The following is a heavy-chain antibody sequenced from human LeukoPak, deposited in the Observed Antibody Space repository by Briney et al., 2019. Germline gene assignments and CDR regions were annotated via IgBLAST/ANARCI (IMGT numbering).Heavy chain of an antibody. V-gene: IGHV3-30*02. CDR2: IRYDGSNK. CDR1: GFTFSSYG. CDR3: ALYGDYSLGFDY. Sequence: PGRSLRLSCAASGFTFSSYGMHWVRQAPGKGLEWVAFIRYDGSNKYYADSVKGRFTISRDNSKNTLYLQMNSLRAEDTAVYYCALYGDYSLGFDYWGQGTLVTVSS. D-gene: IGHD4-17*01. J-gene: IGHJ4*02.